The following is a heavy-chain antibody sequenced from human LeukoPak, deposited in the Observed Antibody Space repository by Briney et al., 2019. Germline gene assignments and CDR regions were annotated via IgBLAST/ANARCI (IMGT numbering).Heavy chain of an antibody. Sequence: QPGGSLRLSCAASGFTFSSYAMSWVRQAPGKGLEWVSAISGSGGSTYYADSVKGRFTISRDNAKNSLYLQMNSLRAEDTALYYCAKDMSPYGSGSYRLDYWGQGTLVTVSS. J-gene: IGHJ4*02. D-gene: IGHD3-10*01. V-gene: IGHV3-23*01. CDR3: AKDMSPYGSGSYRLDY. CDR2: ISGSGGST. CDR1: GFTFSSYA.